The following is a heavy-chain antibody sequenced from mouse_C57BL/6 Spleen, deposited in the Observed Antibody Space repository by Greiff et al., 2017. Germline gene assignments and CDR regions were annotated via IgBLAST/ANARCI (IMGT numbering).Heavy chain of an antibody. CDR2: ISDGGSYT. CDR3: ARDRRLLRMDY. Sequence: EVHLVESGGGLVKPGGSLKLSCAASGFTFSSYAMSWVRQTPEKRLEWVATISDGGSYTYYPDNVKGRFTISRDNAKNNLYLQMSHLKSEDTAMYYCARDRRLLRMDYWGQGTSVTVSS. CDR1: GFTFSSYA. D-gene: IGHD1-1*01. V-gene: IGHV5-4*01. J-gene: IGHJ4*01.